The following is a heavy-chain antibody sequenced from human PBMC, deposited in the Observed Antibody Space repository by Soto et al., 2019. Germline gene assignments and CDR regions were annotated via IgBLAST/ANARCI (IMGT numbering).Heavy chain of an antibody. D-gene: IGHD3-22*01. V-gene: IGHV1-69*01. CDR1: GGTFSSYA. J-gene: IGHJ4*02. CDR3: ARDLSDYYDSSGYYYFDY. CDR2: LIPIFGTA. Sequence: QVQLVQSGAEVKKPGSSVKVSCKASGGTFSSYAISWVRQAPGQGLEWMGGLIPIFGTANYAQKFQGRVTITADESTSTAYMELSSLRSEDTAVYYCARDLSDYYDSSGYYYFDYWGQGTLVTVSS.